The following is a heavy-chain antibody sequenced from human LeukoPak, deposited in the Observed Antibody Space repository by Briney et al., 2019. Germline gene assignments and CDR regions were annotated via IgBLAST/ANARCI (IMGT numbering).Heavy chain of an antibody. D-gene: IGHD2-8*01. CDR3: ARGHGYCTNGVCYGLDWFDP. Sequence: KPSETLSLTCAVYGGSFSGYYWSWIRQPPGKGLEWIGYIYYSGSTNYNPSLKSRVTISVDTSKNQFSLKLSSVTAADTAVYYCARGHGYCTNGVCYGLDWFDPWGQGTLVTVSS. V-gene: IGHV4-59*01. J-gene: IGHJ5*02. CDR1: GGSFSGYY. CDR2: IYYSGST.